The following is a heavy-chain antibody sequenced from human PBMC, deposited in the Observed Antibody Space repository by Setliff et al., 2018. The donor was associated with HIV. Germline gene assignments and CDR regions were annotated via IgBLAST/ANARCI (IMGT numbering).Heavy chain of an antibody. J-gene: IGHJ4*02. D-gene: IGHD2-21*02. CDR2: INLVTTKT. V-gene: IGHV1-3*01. Sequence: ASVKVSCKASGYTFTNNVIHWVRQAPGQRLEWMGWINLVTTKTAYLQKFQGRVIITRDTSATTAYMEMSSLKSEDTAVYYCASPTAIPHWGQGTLVTVSS. CDR3: ASPTAIPH. CDR1: GYTFTNNV.